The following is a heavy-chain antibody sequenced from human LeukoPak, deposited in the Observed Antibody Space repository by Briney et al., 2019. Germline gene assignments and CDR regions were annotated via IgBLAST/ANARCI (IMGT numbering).Heavy chain of an antibody. V-gene: IGHV3-23*01. J-gene: IGHJ4*02. Sequence: GGSLRLSCAASGFTFSSYAMSWVRQAPGKGLEWVSAISGSGGSTYYADSVKGRFTISRDNSKNTLYLQMNSLRAEDTAVYYCASRYSSSWYRNFDYWGQGTLVTVSS. CDR3: ASRYSSSWYRNFDY. D-gene: IGHD6-13*01. CDR1: GFTFSSYA. CDR2: ISGSGGST.